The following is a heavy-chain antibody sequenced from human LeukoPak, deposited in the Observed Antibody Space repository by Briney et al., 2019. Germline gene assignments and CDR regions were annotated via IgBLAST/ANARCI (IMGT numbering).Heavy chain of an antibody. CDR1: GGSISDSSHY. Sequence: SETLSLTCTVSGGSISDSSHYWGWIRQPPGKGLEWIGTIYYSGSAYNPSLKSRVTVSVDTSKNQFSLKLTSVTAADTAVYYCARHGSGSFYTWFDPWAREPWSPSPQ. V-gene: IGHV4-39*01. CDR3: ARHGSGSFYTWFDP. CDR2: IYYSGSA. D-gene: IGHD1-26*01. J-gene: IGHJ5*02.